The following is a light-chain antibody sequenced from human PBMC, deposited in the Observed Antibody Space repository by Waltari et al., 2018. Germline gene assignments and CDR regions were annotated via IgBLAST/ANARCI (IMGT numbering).Light chain of an antibody. CDR2: GAS. Sequence: EIVLTQSPGTLSLSPGERATLSCRASQSVSSSYLAWYQQKPGQAPRLLMFGASSRATGIPDRFSGSGSGTDFTLTIRRLEPEDSAVYYCQQYGSLWTFGQGTKVEIK. J-gene: IGKJ1*01. CDR1: QSVSSSY. V-gene: IGKV3-20*01. CDR3: QQYGSLWT.